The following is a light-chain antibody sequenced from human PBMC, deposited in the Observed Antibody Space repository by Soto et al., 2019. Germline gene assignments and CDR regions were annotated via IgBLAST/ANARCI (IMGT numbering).Light chain of an antibody. CDR2: GAS. J-gene: IGKJ2*01. CDR1: QSVSSTY. CDR3: QQFGTSPYT. V-gene: IGKV3-20*01. Sequence: EIVLTQSPDTLSLSPGESATLSCRASQSVSSTYLAWYQQTPGQAPRLLIYGASSRATGIPDRFSGSGSGTDFTLTISRLEPKDFAVYYCQQFGTSPYTFGQGTNLEI.